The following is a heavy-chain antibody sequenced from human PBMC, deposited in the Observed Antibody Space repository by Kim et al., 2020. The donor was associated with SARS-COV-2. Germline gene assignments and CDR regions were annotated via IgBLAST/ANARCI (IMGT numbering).Heavy chain of an antibody. Sequence: GGSLRLSCAASGFTFSSYAMHWVRQAPGKGLEWVAVISYDGSNKYYADSVKGRFTISRDNSKNTLYLQMNSLRAEDTAVYYCASTIEIRALGVLDYWGQGTLVTVSS. J-gene: IGHJ4*02. D-gene: IGHD3-16*01. CDR2: ISYDGSNK. V-gene: IGHV3-30-3*01. CDR1: GFTFSSYA. CDR3: ASTIEIRALGVLDY.